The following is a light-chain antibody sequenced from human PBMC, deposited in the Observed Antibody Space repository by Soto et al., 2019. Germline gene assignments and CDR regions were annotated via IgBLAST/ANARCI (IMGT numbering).Light chain of an antibody. CDR2: EVI. CDR1: SSDVGGYNY. Sequence: QSVLTQPASVSGSPGQSITISCTGTSSDVGGYNYVSWYQQYPGKAPELMIYEVINRPSGVSYRFSGSKSGNTASLTISGLQAEDEADYYCRSYTTTNTYVFGTRSKLTGL. J-gene: IGLJ1*01. CDR3: RSYTTTNTYV. V-gene: IGLV2-14*01.